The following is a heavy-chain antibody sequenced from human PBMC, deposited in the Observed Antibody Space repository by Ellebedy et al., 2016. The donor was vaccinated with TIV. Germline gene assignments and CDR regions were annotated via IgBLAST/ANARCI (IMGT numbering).Heavy chain of an antibody. D-gene: IGHD2-2*02. J-gene: IGHJ4*02. V-gene: IGHV3-21*01. CDR3: ARGARDSEYLLFDY. Sequence: GESLKISCAASGFTFSSYGMHWVRQAPGKGLEWVSSISSSSSYIYYADSVKGRFTISRDNAKKSLYLQMDSLRAEDTAVYYCARGARDSEYLLFDYWGQGTLVTVSS. CDR2: ISSSSSYI. CDR1: GFTFSSYG.